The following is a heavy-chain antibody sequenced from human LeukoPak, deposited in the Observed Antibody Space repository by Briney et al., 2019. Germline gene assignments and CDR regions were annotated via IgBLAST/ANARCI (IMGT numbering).Heavy chain of an antibody. CDR3: ARVVGYYGSADY. J-gene: IGHJ4*02. V-gene: IGHV4-34*01. CDR2: INHSGST. D-gene: IGHD3-10*01. CDR1: GGSFSGYY. Sequence: PSETLSLTCAVYGGSFSGYYWSWIRQPPGKGLEWIGEINHSGSTNYNPSLKSRVTISVDTSKNQFSLKLSSVTAADTAVYYCARVVGYYGSADYWGQGTLVTVSS.